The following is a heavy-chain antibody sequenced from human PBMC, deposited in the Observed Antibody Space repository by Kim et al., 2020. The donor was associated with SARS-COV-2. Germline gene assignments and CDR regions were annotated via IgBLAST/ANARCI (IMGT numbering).Heavy chain of an antibody. D-gene: IGHD6-19*01. CDR3: ARDFRGSGWSTPAYYYYGMDV. CDR1: GFKFSLYS. J-gene: IGHJ6*04. V-gene: IGHV3-21*01. Sequence: GGSLRLSCSISGFKFSLYSMNWVRQAPGKGLEWVSSINSARNYVHYADSVKGRFTISRDDAKNSLYLQMNSLRVDDTAVYYCARDFRGSGWSTPAYYYYGMDVWGKGTAVTVSS. CDR2: INSARNYV.